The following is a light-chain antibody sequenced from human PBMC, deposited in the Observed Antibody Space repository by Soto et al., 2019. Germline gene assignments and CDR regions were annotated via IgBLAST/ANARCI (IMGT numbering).Light chain of an antibody. J-gene: IGKJ1*01. CDR1: QNVGGD. V-gene: IGKV3-15*01. Sequence: EGVTTQSPATLSVSPGERATLSCRASQNVGGDLAWYQQKPGQAPRLHIYRTSTRANGTPVRFSGSGSGTEFTLTVSSLQSEDFAVYYCQEYNGRSSFGQGTKVEIK. CDR2: RTS. CDR3: QEYNGRSS.